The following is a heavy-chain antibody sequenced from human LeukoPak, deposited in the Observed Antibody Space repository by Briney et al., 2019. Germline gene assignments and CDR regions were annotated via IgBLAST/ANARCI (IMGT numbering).Heavy chain of an antibody. V-gene: IGHV3-21*01. CDR2: ISSSSSYI. CDR3: ARDQDYLQFYYYYYYMDV. J-gene: IGHJ6*03. D-gene: IGHD4/OR15-4a*01. Sequence: PGGSLRLSCAASGFTVSGNYMNWVRQAPGKGLEWVSSISSSSSYIYYADSVKGRFTISRDNAKNSLYLQMNSLRAEDTAVYYCARDQDYLQFYYYYYYMDVWGKGTTVTVSS. CDR1: GFTVSGNY.